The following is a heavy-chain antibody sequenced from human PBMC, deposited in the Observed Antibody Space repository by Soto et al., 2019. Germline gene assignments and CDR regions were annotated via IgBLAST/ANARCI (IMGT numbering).Heavy chain of an antibody. V-gene: IGHV1-18*01. CDR2: ISGYNGNT. D-gene: IGHD6-19*01. J-gene: IGHJ6*02. Sequence: QVQLEQSGAEVKKPGASVKVSCKASGYTFSSYGISWVRQAPGQGLEWMGWISGYNGNTNYELKFQDRVTMTTDTSTNTADMEMRSLRSDDTAVYYCAREGIGVYYYEWMDVWGQGTTVTVSS. CDR3: AREGIGVYYYEWMDV. CDR1: GYTFSSYG.